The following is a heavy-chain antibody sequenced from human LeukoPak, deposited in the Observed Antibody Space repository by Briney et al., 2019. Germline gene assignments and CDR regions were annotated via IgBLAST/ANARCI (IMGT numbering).Heavy chain of an antibody. CDR3: APTNSWHYYFDY. CDR2: INPNSGGT. J-gene: IGHJ4*02. V-gene: IGHV1-2*02. Sequence: ASVKVSCKASGYIFTNYYMHWVRQAPGQGLEWMGWINPNSGGTNYAEKFQGRVTMTRDTSISTAYVELSRLRSDDTAVYYCAPTNSWHYYFDYWGQGTLVTVSS. CDR1: GYIFTNYY. D-gene: IGHD6-13*01.